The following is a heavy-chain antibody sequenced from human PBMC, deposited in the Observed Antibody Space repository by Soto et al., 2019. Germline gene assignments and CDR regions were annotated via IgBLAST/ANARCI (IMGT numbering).Heavy chain of an antibody. Sequence: PGGSLRLSCVGSGFVFKNFAINWVRQPPGKGLEWVSVIRGTGLNTYYAASVKGRFNISRDNSKNTVYLQMGSLKVEDTAVYYCEKRASPANIDNWFDPWGLGTQDTVYS. CDR3: EKRASPANIDNWFDP. CDR1: GFVFKNFA. CDR2: IRGTGLNT. J-gene: IGHJ5*02. V-gene: IGHV3-23*01.